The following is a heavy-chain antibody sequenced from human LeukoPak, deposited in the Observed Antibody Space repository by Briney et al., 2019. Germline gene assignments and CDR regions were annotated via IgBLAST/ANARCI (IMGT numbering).Heavy chain of an antibody. CDR3: ARDGALGIAVAGTGGAFDI. J-gene: IGHJ3*02. Sequence: ASVKVSCKASGYTFSGYYIHWVRQAPGQGLEWMGIINPSGGSTRYAQKFQGRVTMTRDTSTSTVYMELSSLRSEDTAVYYCARDGALGIAVAGTGGAFDIWGQGTMVTVYS. CDR2: INPSGGST. CDR1: GYTFSGYY. D-gene: IGHD6-19*01. V-gene: IGHV1-46*01.